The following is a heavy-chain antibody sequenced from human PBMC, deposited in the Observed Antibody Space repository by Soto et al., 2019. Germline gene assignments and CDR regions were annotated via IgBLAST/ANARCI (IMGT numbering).Heavy chain of an antibody. V-gene: IGHV1-58*01. CDR3: AATIIDAFDI. CDR2: VVVGSGNT. J-gene: IGHJ3*02. Sequence: QMQLVQSGPEVKKPGTSMKVSCKASRFTFSSSAVQWVRQARGQRLEWIGWVVVGSGNTNYAQKFRERVTITRDMSTSTAYVELSSLRSEDTAVYYCAATIIDAFDIWGQGTLVTVSS. CDR1: RFTFSSSA. D-gene: IGHD5-12*01.